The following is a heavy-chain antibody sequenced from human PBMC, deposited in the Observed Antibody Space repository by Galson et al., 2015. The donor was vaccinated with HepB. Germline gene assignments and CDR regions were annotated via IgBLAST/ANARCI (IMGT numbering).Heavy chain of an antibody. Sequence: SLRLSCAASGFTFSNHAMHWVRQAPGKGLEWVAVIWFDGRNEFYADSVKGRFTISRDNSQNTLFLQMNSLRGEDTAAYYCAKEVRYSSNWFEGFYYDGMDVWGQGTTVTVSS. J-gene: IGHJ6*02. CDR3: AKEVRYSSNWFEGFYYDGMDV. CDR1: GFTFSNHA. V-gene: IGHV3-33*06. CDR2: IWFDGRNE. D-gene: IGHD6-13*01.